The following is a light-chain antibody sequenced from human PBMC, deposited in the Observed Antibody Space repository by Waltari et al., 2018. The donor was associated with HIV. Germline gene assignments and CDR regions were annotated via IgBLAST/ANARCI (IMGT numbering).Light chain of an antibody. V-gene: IGLV2-14*03. CDR1: NSDVGGYNY. J-gene: IGLJ2*01. Sequence: QSALTQPASVSGSRGQSITISCTGTNSDVGGYNYVSWYQQHPGGAPKLMIYDVSNRPSGVSNRFSGSKSGNTASLTISGLKAEDEADYYCNSYTSSSTRVVFGGGTRLTVL. CDR2: DVS. CDR3: NSYTSSSTRVV.